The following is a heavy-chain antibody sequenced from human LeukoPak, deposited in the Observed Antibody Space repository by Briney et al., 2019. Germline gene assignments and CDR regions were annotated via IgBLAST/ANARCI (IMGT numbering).Heavy chain of an antibody. D-gene: IGHD6-13*01. CDR2: IKQDGSEK. V-gene: IGHV3-7*01. J-gene: IGHJ4*02. Sequence: GGSLRLSCAASGFTFSSYWMSWVRQAPGKGLEWVANIKQDGSEKYYVDSVKGRFTISRDNSKNTLYLQMNSLRAEDTALYYCAKPDSSSWLYYFDYWGQGTLVTVSS. CDR1: GFTFSSYW. CDR3: AKPDSSSWLYYFDY.